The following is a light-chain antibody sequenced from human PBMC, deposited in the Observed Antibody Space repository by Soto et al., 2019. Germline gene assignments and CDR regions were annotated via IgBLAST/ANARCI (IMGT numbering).Light chain of an antibody. Sequence: IVLTQSLVTLSLNPGERAALSCRASQRVSSNYFAWFQQRPGQAPRLLIYGVSTRATGTPDRFSASGSATEFTLNINRLEPEDFAVYYCHQYGASPWTFGQRSKAAIK. CDR2: GVS. J-gene: IGKJ1*01. CDR1: QRVSSNY. V-gene: IGKV3-20*01. CDR3: HQYGASPWT.